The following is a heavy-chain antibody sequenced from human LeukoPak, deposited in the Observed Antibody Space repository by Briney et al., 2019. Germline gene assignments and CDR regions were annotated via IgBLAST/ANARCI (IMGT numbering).Heavy chain of an antibody. Sequence: PGRSLRLSCAASGFTFSSYAMHWVRQAPGKGLEWVAVISYDGSNKYYADSVKGRFTISRDNSKNTLYLQMNSLRAEDTAVYYCARELLNGMTSLDAFDIWGQGTMVTVSS. CDR1: GFTFSSYA. CDR3: ARELLNGMTSLDAFDI. CDR2: ISYDGSNK. D-gene: IGHD1-26*01. V-gene: IGHV3-30-3*01. J-gene: IGHJ3*02.